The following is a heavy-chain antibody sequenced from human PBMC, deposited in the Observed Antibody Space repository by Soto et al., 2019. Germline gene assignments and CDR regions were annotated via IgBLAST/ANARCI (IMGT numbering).Heavy chain of an antibody. CDR3: ARYSGDFWSGTTPPGFDP. V-gene: IGHV3-23*01. Sequence: EVQLLLESGGGVVQPGGSLRLSCAASGFTFSSYAMTWVRQAPGKGLEWVSGISGSGISTIYADSVKGRFTISRDNSKNTLYLQMNSLRGDDTAVYYCARYSGDFWSGTTPPGFDPWGQGTLVTVSS. CDR2: ISGSGIST. CDR1: GFTFSSYA. D-gene: IGHD3-3*01. J-gene: IGHJ5*02.